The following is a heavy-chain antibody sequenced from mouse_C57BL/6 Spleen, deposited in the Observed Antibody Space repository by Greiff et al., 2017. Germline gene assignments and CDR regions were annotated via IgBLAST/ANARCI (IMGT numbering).Heavy chain of an antibody. Sequence: VQLKESEGGLVQPGSSMKLSCTASGFTFRDYYIACVRQVPEKGLELVANINYDGSSTYYLDSLKSRFIISRDNAKNILYLQMSSLKSEDTATYYCARGGGSAFDYWGQGTTLTVSS. V-gene: IGHV5-16*01. CDR2: INYDGSST. CDR3: ARGGGSAFDY. D-gene: IGHD1-1*01. J-gene: IGHJ2*01. CDR1: GFTFRDYY.